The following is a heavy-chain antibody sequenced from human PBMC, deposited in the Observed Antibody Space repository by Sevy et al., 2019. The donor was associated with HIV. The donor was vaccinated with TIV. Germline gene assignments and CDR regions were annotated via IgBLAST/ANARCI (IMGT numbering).Heavy chain of an antibody. J-gene: IGHJ4*02. Sequence: ASVKVSCKVSGYTLSQLSMHWVRQAPGKGIEWMGSFDPEDGKIFYAQKFQGRVTMTEDTSTDTAYMDLRSLRSEDTAVYYCATTKDYYDSSGSPFDYWGPGTLVTVSS. CDR1: GYTLSQLS. CDR3: ATTKDYYDSSGSPFDY. V-gene: IGHV1-24*01. D-gene: IGHD3-22*01. CDR2: FDPEDGKI.